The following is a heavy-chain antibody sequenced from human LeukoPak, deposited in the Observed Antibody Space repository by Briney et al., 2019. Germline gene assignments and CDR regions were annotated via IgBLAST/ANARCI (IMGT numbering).Heavy chain of an antibody. CDR3: ARKSGPYWLSYFDY. Sequence: PSETLSLTCTVSGGSISSSSYYWGWIRQPPGKGLEWIGSIYYSGSTYYKSSLKSRVTISVDTSKNQFSLKLSSVTAADTAVYYCARKSGPYWLSYFDYWGQGTLVTVSS. CDR1: GGSISSSSYY. J-gene: IGHJ4*02. D-gene: IGHD3-9*01. V-gene: IGHV4-39*01. CDR2: IYYSGST.